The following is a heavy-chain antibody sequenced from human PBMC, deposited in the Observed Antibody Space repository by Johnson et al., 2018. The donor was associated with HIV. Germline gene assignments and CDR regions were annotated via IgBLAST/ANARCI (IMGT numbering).Heavy chain of an antibody. CDR1: GFTFTNYG. CDR3: AKEPAVGYSGSFSGAFDI. D-gene: IGHD1-26*01. CDR2: ISHDGRNE. Sequence: QVQLVESGGGVVQPGRSLRLSCAASGFTFTNYGMHWVRQAPGKGLEWVAVISHDGRNEYYTESVGGRFNISRDNSKNTLHLQMNSLRAEDTAVYYCAKEPAVGYSGSFSGAFDIWGQGTLVTVSS. J-gene: IGHJ3*02. V-gene: IGHV3-30*18.